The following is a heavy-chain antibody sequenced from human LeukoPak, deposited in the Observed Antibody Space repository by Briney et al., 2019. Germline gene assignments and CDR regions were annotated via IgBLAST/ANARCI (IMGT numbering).Heavy chain of an antibody. D-gene: IGHD2-15*01. CDR1: GGSISSYY. CDR3: ARDDVGYSGYYYYMDV. Sequence: SETLSLTCTVSGGSISSYYWSWIRQPPGKRLEWIGYIYYSGSTNYNPSLKSRVTISVDTSKNQFSLKLSSVTAADTAVYYCARDDVGYSGYYYYMDVWGKGTTVTVSS. J-gene: IGHJ6*03. V-gene: IGHV4-59*01. CDR2: IYYSGST.